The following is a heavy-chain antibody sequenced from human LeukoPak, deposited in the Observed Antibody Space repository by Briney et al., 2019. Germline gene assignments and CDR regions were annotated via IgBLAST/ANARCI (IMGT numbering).Heavy chain of an antibody. V-gene: IGHV1-8*03. D-gene: IGHD2-8*01. CDR3: ARTSDCTNGVCRSYYYSYMDV. J-gene: IGHJ6*03. CDR1: GVTFSSYA. Sequence: ASVKVSCKASGVTFSSYAIRWVRQAPGQGLEWMGWMNPNSGNTVYAQKFQGRVTITRNTSISTAYMELSSLRSDDTAVYYCARTSDCTNGVCRSYYYSYMDVWGKGTTVTVSS. CDR2: MNPNSGNT.